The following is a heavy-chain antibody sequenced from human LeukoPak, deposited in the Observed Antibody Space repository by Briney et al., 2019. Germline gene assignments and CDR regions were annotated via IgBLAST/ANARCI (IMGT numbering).Heavy chain of an antibody. CDR2: MNPNSGNT. V-gene: IGHV1-8*01. D-gene: IGHD3-9*01. Sequence: ASVKVSCKASGYTFTSYDINWVRQATGQGLEWMRWMNPNSGNTGYAQKFQGRVTMTRNTSISTAYMELSSLRSEDTAVYYCARAGTYYDILTGYYTDYWGQGTLVTVSS. CDR3: ARAGTYYDILTGYYTDY. CDR1: GYTFTSYD. J-gene: IGHJ4*02.